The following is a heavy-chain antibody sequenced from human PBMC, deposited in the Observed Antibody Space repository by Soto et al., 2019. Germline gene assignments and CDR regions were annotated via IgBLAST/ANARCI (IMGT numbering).Heavy chain of an antibody. CDR2: MFYSGLT. V-gene: IGHV4-39*01. D-gene: IGHD2-15*01. J-gene: IGHJ6*02. CDR3: APLSVSLSGPYGIHV. Sequence: LTLTCSVSGYSVTSSDYYWAWIRQPPGKGLEWIGSMFYSGLTYHNPSLKSRVTLSVDTSKNQFSVRLNSVTAADTAVYYCAPLSVSLSGPYGIHVWGQGTTVTVSS. CDR1: GYSVTSSDYY.